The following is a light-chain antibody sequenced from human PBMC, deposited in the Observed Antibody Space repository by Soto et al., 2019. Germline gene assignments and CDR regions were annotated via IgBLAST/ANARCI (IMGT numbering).Light chain of an antibody. CDR1: SSDIGGYNF. CDR2: DVS. Sequence: QPVLTQPASVSGSPGQSITISCTGTSSDIGGYNFVSWYQLYPGKAPKLMIYDVSDRPSGVSIRFSGSKSGNTASLTISGLQAEDEADYYCSSYTASSTLYVFGTGTKLTVL. J-gene: IGLJ1*01. CDR3: SSYTASSTLYV. V-gene: IGLV2-14*03.